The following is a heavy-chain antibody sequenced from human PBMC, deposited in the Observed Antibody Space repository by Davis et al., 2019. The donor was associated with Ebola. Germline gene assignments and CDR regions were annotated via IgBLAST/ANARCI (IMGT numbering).Heavy chain of an antibody. J-gene: IGHJ5*02. D-gene: IGHD6-19*01. CDR2: ISAYNGNT. V-gene: IGHV1-18*01. Sequence: ASVKVSCKASGYTFTSYAMHWVRQAPGQGLEWMGWISAYNGNTNYAQKLQGRVTMTTDTSTSTAYMELRSLRSDDTAVYYCARLQVRAQIPGIAVAGRFDPWGQGTLVTVSS. CDR1: GYTFTSYA. CDR3: ARLQVRAQIPGIAVAGRFDP.